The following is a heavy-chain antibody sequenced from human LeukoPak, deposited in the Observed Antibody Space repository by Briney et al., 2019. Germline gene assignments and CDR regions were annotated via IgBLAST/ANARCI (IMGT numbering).Heavy chain of an antibody. CDR3: AGGSRHGSGSYSNWFDP. Sequence: GASVKVSCKASGYTFTGYYMHWVRQAPGQGLEWMGWINPNSGGTNYAQKFQGRVTMTRDTSISTAYMELSRLRSDDTAVYYCAGGSRHGSGSYSNWFDPWGQGTLVTVSS. CDR1: GYTFTGYY. J-gene: IGHJ5*02. V-gene: IGHV1-2*02. CDR2: INPNSGGT. D-gene: IGHD3-10*01.